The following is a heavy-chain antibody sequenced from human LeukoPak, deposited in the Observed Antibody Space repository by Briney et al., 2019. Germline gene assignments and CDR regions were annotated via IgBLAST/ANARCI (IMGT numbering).Heavy chain of an antibody. Sequence: SGTLSLTCSVYGGSFSGYCWSWIRQPPGKGLEWIGEINHSGSTNYNPSLKTRVTISLDRSKDQFSLKLTSVTAADTAVYYCTRGKPETVFDSWGRGTLVTVSS. J-gene: IGHJ4*01. CDR2: INHSGST. CDR1: GGSFSGYC. CDR3: TRGKPETVFDS. V-gene: IGHV4-34*01.